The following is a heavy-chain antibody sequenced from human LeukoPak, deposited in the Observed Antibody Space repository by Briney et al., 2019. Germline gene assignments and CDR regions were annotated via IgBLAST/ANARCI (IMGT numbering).Heavy chain of an antibody. CDR3: ARQARWAGIDD. CDR2: IIPIFDTT. Sequence: GASVKVSCKASGDTFNNYAISWVRQAPGQGLEWMGGIIPIFDTTNYAHKYEGRVTITADKSTSTAYMELSSLRSEDTAIYFCARQARWAGIDDWGQGTLVTVSS. V-gene: IGHV1-69*06. D-gene: IGHD3-10*01. CDR1: GDTFNNYA. J-gene: IGHJ4*02.